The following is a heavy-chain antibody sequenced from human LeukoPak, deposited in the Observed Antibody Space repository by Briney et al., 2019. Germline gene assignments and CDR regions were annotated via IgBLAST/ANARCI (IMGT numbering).Heavy chain of an antibody. CDR1: GFTFSSSA. D-gene: IGHD6-19*01. Sequence: PGGSLKLSCAASGFTFSSSAMTWVRQAPGKGLEWVSALSGNGDNTYYADSVKGRFTISRDISKNTLYLQMNSLRVEDTAIYYCAKDLVGVAVAGYWGQGTLVTVSS. CDR2: LSGNGDNT. V-gene: IGHV3-23*01. CDR3: AKDLVGVAVAGY. J-gene: IGHJ4*02.